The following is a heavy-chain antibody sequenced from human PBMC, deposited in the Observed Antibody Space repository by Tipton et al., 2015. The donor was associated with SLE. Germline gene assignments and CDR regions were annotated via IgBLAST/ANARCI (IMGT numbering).Heavy chain of an antibody. J-gene: IGHJ5*02. CDR1: GVSISGGGYY. CDR3: ARGGHSNSPNWFDP. CDR2: LDYSGNT. D-gene: IGHD4-11*01. Sequence: TLSLTCTVSGVSISGGGYYWSWVRQQPGRGLEWIGFLDYSGNTYYNPSLENRVTISVDRSKNQFSLSLSSVTAADTAVYYCARGGHSNSPNWFDPWGQGTLITVSS. V-gene: IGHV4-31*03.